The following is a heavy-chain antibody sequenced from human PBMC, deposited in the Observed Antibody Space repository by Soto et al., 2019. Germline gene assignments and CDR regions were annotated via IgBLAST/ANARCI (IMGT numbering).Heavy chain of an antibody. CDR2: IDPGDSDA. J-gene: IGHJ3*02. CDR1: GYSFTNYW. V-gene: IGHV5-51*01. CDR3: ARQDFYGSGSHEDSFDI. D-gene: IGHD3-10*01. Sequence: EVQLVQSGAEVKKPGESLKISCKGSGYSFTNYWIGWVRQMPGQGLECLGIIDPGDSDARYSPSFLGQVTISADKSIRTADEQWRSLGASDTGRYYCARQDFYGSGSHEDSFDIWGQGTMVTVSS.